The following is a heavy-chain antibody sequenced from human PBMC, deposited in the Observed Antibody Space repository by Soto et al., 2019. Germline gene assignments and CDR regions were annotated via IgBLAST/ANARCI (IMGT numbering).Heavy chain of an antibody. Sequence: SETLSLTCTVSGGSISSGDYYWSWIRQPPGKGLEWIGYIYYSGSTYYNPPLKSRVTISVDTSKNQFSLKLSSVTAADTAVYYCARVVRLGAPGVDYWGQGAPVTVS. CDR1: GGSISSGDYY. D-gene: IGHD3-16*01. CDR3: ARVVRLGAPGVDY. CDR2: IYYSGST. V-gene: IGHV4-30-4*01. J-gene: IGHJ4*02.